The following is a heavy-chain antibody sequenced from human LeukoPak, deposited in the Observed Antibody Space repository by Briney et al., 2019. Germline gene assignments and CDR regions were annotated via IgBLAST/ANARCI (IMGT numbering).Heavy chain of an antibody. J-gene: IGHJ6*02. CDR3: AREPTKISGWYGHLYYYYYGMDV. D-gene: IGHD6-19*01. Sequence: PGGSLRLSCAASGFTFSSYGMHWVRQAPGKGLEWVAVIWYDGSNKYYADSVKGRFTISRDNSKNTLYLQMNSLRAEDTAVYYCAREPTKISGWYGHLYYYYYGMDVWGQGTTVTVSS. CDR2: IWYDGSNK. CDR1: GFTFSSYG. V-gene: IGHV3-33*08.